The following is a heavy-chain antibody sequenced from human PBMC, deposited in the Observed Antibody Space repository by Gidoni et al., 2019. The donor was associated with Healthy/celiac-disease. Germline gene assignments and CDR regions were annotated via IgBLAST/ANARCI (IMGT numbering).Heavy chain of an antibody. V-gene: IGHV3-13*05. CDR3: ARGPYCSGGSCYGGWYFDL. D-gene: IGHD2-15*01. Sequence: EVQLVESGGGLVQPGGSLRLSCAASGFTFSSYDMHWVRQATGKGLEWVSSIGTAGDPYYPGSVKGRFTISRENAKNSLYLQMNSLRAGDTAVYYCARGPYCSGGSCYGGWYFDLWGRGTLVTVSS. CDR1: GFTFSSYD. CDR2: IGTAGDP. J-gene: IGHJ2*01.